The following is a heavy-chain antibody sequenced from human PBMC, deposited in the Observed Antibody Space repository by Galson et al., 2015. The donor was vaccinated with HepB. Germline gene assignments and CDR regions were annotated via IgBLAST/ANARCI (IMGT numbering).Heavy chain of an antibody. J-gene: IGHJ4*02. V-gene: IGHV3-33*01. CDR3: AREDATITVAAREY. Sequence: SLRLSCAASGFDFGNYGMHWVRQAPGKGLEWMALIWKDGSNKHYADSLKGRFRISRDNAKNTLFLEADSVRAEDTAVYYCAREDATITVAAREYRGPGVLVTVSS. CDR1: GFDFGNYG. CDR2: IWKDGSNK. D-gene: IGHD6-13*01.